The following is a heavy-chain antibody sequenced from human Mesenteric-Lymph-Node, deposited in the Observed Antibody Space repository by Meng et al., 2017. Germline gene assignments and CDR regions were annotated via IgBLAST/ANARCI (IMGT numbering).Heavy chain of an antibody. V-gene: IGHV1-8*03. CDR1: GYTFTSYD. J-gene: IGHJ4*02. D-gene: IGHD1-26*01. CDR2: LNPNTGNT. CDR3: ARTNSGSYGSIDY. Sequence: ASVKVSCKASGYTFTSYDINWVRQATGQGLEWMGWLNPNTGNTGYAQKFQGRVTITRDTSIGTAYMELSSLRLEDTAVYYCARTNSGSYGSIDYWGQGTLVTGSS.